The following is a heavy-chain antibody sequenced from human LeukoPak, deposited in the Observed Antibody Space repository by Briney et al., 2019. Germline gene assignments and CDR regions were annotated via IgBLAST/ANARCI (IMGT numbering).Heavy chain of an antibody. CDR3: ARWPKRGHYRDGYTKGSFDY. Sequence: GGSLRLSCAASGFTFSSYAMNWVRQAPGKGLEWVSYISSSSSTIYYADSVKGRFTISRDNAKNLLYLQMNSLRAEDTAVYYCARWPKRGHYRDGYTKGSFDYWGQGTLVTVSS. CDR2: ISSSSSTI. CDR1: GFTFSSYA. J-gene: IGHJ4*02. D-gene: IGHD5-24*01. V-gene: IGHV3-48*04.